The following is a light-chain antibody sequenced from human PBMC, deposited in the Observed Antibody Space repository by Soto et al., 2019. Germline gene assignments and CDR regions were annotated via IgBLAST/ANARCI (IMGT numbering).Light chain of an antibody. CDR3: SSYAGSNNLGV. CDR1: SSDVGGYNY. Sequence: QSALTQPTSASGSPGQSVTISCTGTSSDVGGYNYVSWYQQHPGNAPKLMIYEVSKRPSGVPDRFSGSKSGNTASLTVSGLQAEDYADYYCSSYAGSNNLGVFGGGTKLT. V-gene: IGLV2-8*01. CDR2: EVS. J-gene: IGLJ2*01.